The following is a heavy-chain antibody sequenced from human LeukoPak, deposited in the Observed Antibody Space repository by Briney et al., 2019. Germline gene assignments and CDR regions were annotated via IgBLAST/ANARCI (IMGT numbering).Heavy chain of an antibody. J-gene: IGHJ6*02. D-gene: IGHD5-18*01. CDR1: GGSFSGYY. CDR3: ARIRYSYYYYYGMDV. Sequence: SKTLSLTCAVYGGSFSGYYWSWIRQPPGKGLEWIGEINHSGSTNYNPSLKSRVTISVDTSKNQFSLKLSSVTAADTAVYYCARIRYSYYYYYGMDVWGQGTTVTVSS. V-gene: IGHV4-34*01. CDR2: INHSGST.